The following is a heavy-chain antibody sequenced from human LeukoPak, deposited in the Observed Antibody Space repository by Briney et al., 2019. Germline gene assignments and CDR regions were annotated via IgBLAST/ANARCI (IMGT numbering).Heavy chain of an antibody. CDR1: GGSVGGFY. Sequence: SETPSLTCAVSGGSVGGFYWTWIRQPPGGGMQWIGFIFSSGGTNYNPSLKSRVAISTDTSKNQVSLRVTSVTAADTAVYYCATGGADTSGCYHFWGQGGL. V-gene: IGHV4-4*09. CDR3: ATGGADTSGCYHF. CDR2: IFSSGGT. J-gene: IGHJ4*02. D-gene: IGHD3-22*01.